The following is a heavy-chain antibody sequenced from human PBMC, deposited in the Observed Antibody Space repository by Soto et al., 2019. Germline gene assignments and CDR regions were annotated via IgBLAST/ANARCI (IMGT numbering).Heavy chain of an antibody. CDR1: AFTFNNYA. CDR3: AKSRYSDNSGDVYDY. D-gene: IGHD3-22*01. V-gene: IGHV3-23*01. CDR2: IGGSGRTT. J-gene: IGHJ4*02. Sequence: EVQLLESGGGLVQPGGSLSLSCAASAFTFNNYAMSWVRQAPGKGLEWVSGIGGSGRTTYYADSVTGRFTISGDNSNNALFLQMNSLRAEDTAVYYCAKSRYSDNSGDVYDYWGKGTLVTVSS.